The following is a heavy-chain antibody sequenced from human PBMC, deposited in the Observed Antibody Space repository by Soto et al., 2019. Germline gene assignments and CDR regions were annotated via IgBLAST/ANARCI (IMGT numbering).Heavy chain of an antibody. D-gene: IGHD3-22*01. J-gene: IGHJ6*02. CDR2: INPNSGGT. Sequence: PGGSLRLSCAASGFTFSSYGMHWVRQAPGQGLEWMGWINPNSGGTNYAQKFQGRVTMTRDTSISTAYMELSRLRSDDTAVYYCACSGYFASVYYYYYGMDVWGQGTTVTVSS. CDR3: ACSGYFASVYYYYYGMDV. V-gene: IGHV1-2*02. CDR1: GFTFSSYG.